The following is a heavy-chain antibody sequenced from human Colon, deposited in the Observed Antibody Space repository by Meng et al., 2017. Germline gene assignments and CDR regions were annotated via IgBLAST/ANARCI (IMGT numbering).Heavy chain of an antibody. Sequence: VPRHQGGAGLLKPSETLSLTCAVAGGSFSGFYWSWIRQPPGKGLEWIGEIDHFGISNYNSSLKGRLTMSVDTSKKQISLTLTSVTAADTAVYYCATGLRHGDWFDPWGPGTLVTVSS. CDR1: GGSFSGFY. V-gene: IGHV4-34*01. J-gene: IGHJ5*02. D-gene: IGHD4-17*01. CDR3: ATGLRHGDWFDP. CDR2: IDHFGIS.